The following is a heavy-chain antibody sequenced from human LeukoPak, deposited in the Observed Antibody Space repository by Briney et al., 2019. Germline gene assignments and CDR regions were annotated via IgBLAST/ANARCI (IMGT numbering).Heavy chain of an antibody. CDR1: GFTFSDYW. V-gene: IGHV3-7*01. J-gene: IGHJ4*02. CDR3: AREPTAYPGTDY. CDR2: INQDGTEK. Sequence: PGGSLRLSCAASGFTFSDYWMNWIRQTPGKGLEWVANINQDGTEKHFGDSVKGRFTISRDNAKNSVFLEMNSLRAEDTAVYYCAREPTAYPGTDYGGQEPLSTVPS. D-gene: IGHD3-16*01.